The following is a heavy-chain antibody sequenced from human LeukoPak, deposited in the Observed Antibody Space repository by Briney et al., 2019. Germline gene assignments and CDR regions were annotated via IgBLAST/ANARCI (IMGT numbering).Heavy chain of an antibody. V-gene: IGHV6-1*01. J-gene: IGHJ4*02. CDR1: GDSVSSNSAA. Sequence: SQTLSLTCAISGDSVSSNSAAWNWIRQSPSRGLEWLGRTYYRSKWYNDYAVSVKSRITINPDTSKNQFSLQLNSVTPEDTAVYYCARGGLVGAISLPSEGFDYWGQGTLVTVSS. D-gene: IGHD1-26*01. CDR3: ARGGLVGAISLPSEGFDY. CDR2: TYYRSKWYN.